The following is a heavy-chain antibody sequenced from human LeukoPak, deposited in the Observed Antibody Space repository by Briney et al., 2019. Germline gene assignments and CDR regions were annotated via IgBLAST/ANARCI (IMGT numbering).Heavy chain of an antibody. D-gene: IGHD3-22*01. CDR3: ATGGYDSSGLYFDY. CDR2: IIPIFGTA. Sequence: ASVKVSCKASGYTFSSYAISWVRQAPGQGLEWMGGIIPIFGTANYAQKFQGRVTITTDESTSTAYMELSSLRSEDAAVYYCATGGYDSSGLYFDYWGQGTLVTVSS. CDR1: GYTFSSYA. V-gene: IGHV1-69*05. J-gene: IGHJ4*02.